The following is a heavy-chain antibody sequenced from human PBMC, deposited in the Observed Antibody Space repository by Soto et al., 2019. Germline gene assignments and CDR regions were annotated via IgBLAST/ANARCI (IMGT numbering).Heavy chain of an antibody. V-gene: IGHV1-18*04. CDR3: ARVSSSIVVVPDYGMDV. Sequence: QVQLVQSGVEVKKPGASVKVSCKASGYTFISHGISWVRQAPGQGLEWMGWISGKNGNTNYAQKPQGRVTLTTDTSTSTAYMELRSLRSDDTAVYYCARVSSSIVVVPDYGMDVWGQATTVTVSS. CDR2: ISGKNGNT. J-gene: IGHJ6*02. D-gene: IGHD2-15*01. CDR1: GYTFISHG.